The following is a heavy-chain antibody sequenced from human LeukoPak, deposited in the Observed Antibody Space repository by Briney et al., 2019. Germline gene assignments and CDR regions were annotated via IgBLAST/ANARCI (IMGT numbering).Heavy chain of an antibody. D-gene: IGHD1-26*01. J-gene: IGHJ3*02. Sequence: SETLSLTCTVSGGSISSYYWSWIRQPPGKGLEWIGYIYYSGSTNYNPSLKSRVTISVDTSKNQFSLKLSSVTAADTAVYYCARVKSGSYSWSDALDIWGQGTMVTVSS. CDR2: IYYSGST. CDR3: ARVKSGSYSWSDALDI. CDR1: GGSISSYY. V-gene: IGHV4-59*01.